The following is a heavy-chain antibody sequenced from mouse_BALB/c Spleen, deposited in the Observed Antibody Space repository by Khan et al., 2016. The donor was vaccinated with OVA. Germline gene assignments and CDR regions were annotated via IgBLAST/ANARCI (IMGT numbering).Heavy chain of an antibody. CDR2: ISYSGST. V-gene: IGHV3-2*02. D-gene: IGHD2-4*01. Sequence: EVQLQESGPGLVKPSQSLSLTCTVTGYSITSDYAWNWIRQFPGNKLEWMGFISYSGSTSYNPSPKSRISITRDTSKNQFFLQLNSETTEDTATYYCARWDYDAPNYWGQGTTLTVSS. J-gene: IGHJ2*01. CDR1: GYSITSDYA. CDR3: ARWDYDAPNY.